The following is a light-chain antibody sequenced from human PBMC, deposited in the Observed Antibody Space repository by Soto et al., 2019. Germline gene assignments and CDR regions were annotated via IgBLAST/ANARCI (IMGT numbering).Light chain of an antibody. CDR3: QQYDEWPPYT. J-gene: IGKJ2*01. CDR1: QSVNSN. V-gene: IGKV3-15*01. Sequence: EVVMTQSPAILSVSPGGRATLSCRASQSVNSNLAWYQQKPGQPPRLLIYGASTRATGIPARFSGSGAGTEFALTISSLQSDDFAGYYCQQYDEWPPYTFGQGTKVEIK. CDR2: GAS.